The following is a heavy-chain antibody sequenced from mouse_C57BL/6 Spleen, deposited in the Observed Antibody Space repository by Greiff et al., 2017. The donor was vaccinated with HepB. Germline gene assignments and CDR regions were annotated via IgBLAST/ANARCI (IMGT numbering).Heavy chain of an antibody. CDR2: IDPNSGGT. CDR3: ARRGRFITTVVAPFDY. D-gene: IGHD1-1*01. J-gene: IGHJ2*01. V-gene: IGHV1-72*01. Sequence: QVQLQQSGAELVKPGASVKLSCKASGYTFTSYWMHWVKQRPGRGLEWIGRIDPNSGGTKYNEKFKSKATLTVDKPSSTAYMQLSSLTSEDSAVYYCARRGRFITTVVAPFDYWGQGTTLTVSS. CDR1: GYTFTSYW.